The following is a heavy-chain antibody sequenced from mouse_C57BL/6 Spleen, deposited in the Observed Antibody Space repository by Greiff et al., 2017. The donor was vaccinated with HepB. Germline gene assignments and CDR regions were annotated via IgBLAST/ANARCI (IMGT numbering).Heavy chain of an antibody. V-gene: IGHV1-47*01. Sequence: QVQLKESGAELVKPGASVKMSCKASGYTFTTYPIEWMKQNHGKSLAWIGNFHPYNDDTKYNEKFKGKATLNVEKSSSTVYLALSRLTSDDSAVYYWARSGRGNFYWYFDGWGTGTTVTVSS. D-gene: IGHD2-1*01. CDR3: ARSGRGNFYWYFDG. J-gene: IGHJ1*03. CDR1: GYTFTTYP. CDR2: FHPYNDDT.